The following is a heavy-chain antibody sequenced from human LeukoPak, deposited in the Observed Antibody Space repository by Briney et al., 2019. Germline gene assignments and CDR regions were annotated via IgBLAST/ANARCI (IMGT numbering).Heavy chain of an antibody. Sequence: PGGSLRLSCAASGFTFSSYWMSWVRQAPGKGLEWVANIKQDGSDKNYVDSVKGRFTISKDNAKNLLSLEMNGLRAEDTAVYYCARAWGPYPYFDYWGQGALVTVSS. V-gene: IGHV3-7*02. D-gene: IGHD3-16*01. J-gene: IGHJ4*02. CDR3: ARAWGPYPYFDY. CDR2: IKQDGSDK. CDR1: GFTFSSYW.